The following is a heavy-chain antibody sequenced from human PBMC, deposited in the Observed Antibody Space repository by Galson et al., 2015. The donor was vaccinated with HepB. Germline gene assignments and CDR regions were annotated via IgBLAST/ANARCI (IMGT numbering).Heavy chain of an antibody. D-gene: IGHD6-13*01. V-gene: IGHV1-69*13. J-gene: IGHJ5*02. Sequence: SVKVSCKASGGTFSSYAISWVRQAPGQGLEWMGGIIPIFGTANYAQKFQGRVTITADESTSTAYMELSSLRSEDTAVYYCARDDKGSSWPNWFDPWGQGTLVTVSS. CDR2: IIPIFGTA. CDR3: ARDDKGSSWPNWFDP. CDR1: GGTFSSYA.